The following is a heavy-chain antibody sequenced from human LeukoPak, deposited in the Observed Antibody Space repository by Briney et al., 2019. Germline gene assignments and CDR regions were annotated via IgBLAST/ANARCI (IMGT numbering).Heavy chain of an antibody. Sequence: GRSLRLACAASGLTFRSYAMHSVRQAPGNWLGWVAVISYDGSNKYYADSVKGRFTISRDNSKNTLYLQMNSLRAEDTAVYYCARDPNYVLLWFGELRDWGQGTLVTVSS. D-gene: IGHD3-10*01. CDR3: ARDPNYVLLWFGELRD. CDR2: ISYDGSNK. J-gene: IGHJ1*01. V-gene: IGHV3-30*04. CDR1: GLTFRSYA.